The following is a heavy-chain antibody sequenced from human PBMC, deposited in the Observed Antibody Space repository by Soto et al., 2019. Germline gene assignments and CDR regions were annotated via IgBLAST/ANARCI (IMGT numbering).Heavy chain of an antibody. V-gene: IGHV4-34*01. J-gene: IGHJ4*02. CDR3: ARGVRWLRYLDY. CDR1: GGSFSGYY. D-gene: IGHD5-12*01. CDR2: INHSGST. Sequence: QVQLQQWGAGLLKPSETLSLTCAVYGGSFSGYYWSWIRQPPGKGLEWIGEINHSGSTNYTPSLKSRVTISVDTSKNQFSLKLSSVTAADTAVYYCARGVRWLRYLDYWGQGTLVTVSS.